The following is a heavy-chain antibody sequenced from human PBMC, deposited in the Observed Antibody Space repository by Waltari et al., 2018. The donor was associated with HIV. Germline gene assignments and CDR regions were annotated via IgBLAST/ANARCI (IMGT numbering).Heavy chain of an antibody. J-gene: IGHJ4*02. CDR1: GFTFSSYS. D-gene: IGHD3-22*01. CDR2: ISSRSSYI. Sequence: EVQLVESGGGLVKPGGSLRISCAASGFTFSSYSMNWVRQAPGKGLEGVSSISSRSSYIYYVDAVKGRFTISRDNAKNSLYLQMNRLRAEDTAVYYCVRDGGDYYYDTSGYHLYFDYWGQGTLVTVSS. V-gene: IGHV3-21*01. CDR3: VRDGGDYYYDTSGYHLYFDY.